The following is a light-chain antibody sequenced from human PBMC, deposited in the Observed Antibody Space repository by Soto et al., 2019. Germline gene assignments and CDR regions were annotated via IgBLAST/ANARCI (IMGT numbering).Light chain of an antibody. J-gene: IGLJ2*01. CDR3: SSFAGSYTEV. CDR2: EVN. CDR1: SSDVGGYNY. V-gene: IGLV2-11*01. Sequence: QSALTQPASVSGSPGQSITISCTGTSSDVGGYNYVSWYQQHPGKAPKLMIYEVNQRPSGVPDRFSGSKSGYTASLTISGLQAEDEADYYCSSFAGSYTEVFGGGTQLTVL.